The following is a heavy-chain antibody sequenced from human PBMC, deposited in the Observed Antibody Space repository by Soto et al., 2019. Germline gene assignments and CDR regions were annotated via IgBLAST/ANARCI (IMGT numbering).Heavy chain of an antibody. Sequence: GGSLRLGCTGAGCRGSANDRTWVLQAPGKGLEWVAVIYKDGRDATDGSTYYADSVKDRFVISRDNSRNTLYLQMNSLRVEDTAVYYCANQVAAGTALYAYWRQGSLVPVSS. CDR3: ANQVAAGTALYAY. CDR2: IYKDGRDATDGST. J-gene: IGHJ4*02. D-gene: IGHD6-13*01. CDR1: GCRGSAND. V-gene: IGHV3-23*03.